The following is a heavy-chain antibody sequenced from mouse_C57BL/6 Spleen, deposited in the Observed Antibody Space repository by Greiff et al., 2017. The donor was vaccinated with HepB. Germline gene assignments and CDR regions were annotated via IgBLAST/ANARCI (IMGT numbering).Heavy chain of an antibody. CDR2: ISSGGDYI. CDR1: GFTFSSYA. D-gene: IGHD2-4*01. CDR3: TREDNDDGAMDY. J-gene: IGHJ4*01. V-gene: IGHV5-9-1*02. Sequence: EVQVVESGEGLVKPGGSLKLSCAASGFTFSSYAMSWVRQTPEKRLEWVAYISSGGDYIYYADTVKGRFTISRDNARNTLYLQMSSLKSEDTAMYYCTREDNDDGAMDYWGQGTSVTVSS.